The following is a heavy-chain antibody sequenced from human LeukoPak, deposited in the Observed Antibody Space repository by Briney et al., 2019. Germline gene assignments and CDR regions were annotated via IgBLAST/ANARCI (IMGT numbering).Heavy chain of an antibody. Sequence: PGGSLRLSCSASGFIFASYGMIWVRQAPGKGLQWVSYISAGSSNTFYADSVKGRFTISRDDADNSLHLQMNSLSAEDTAVYYCARDAVQAGTPFYFDFWGQGALVTVSS. J-gene: IGHJ4*02. CDR1: GFIFASYG. CDR3: ARDAVQAGTPFYFDF. CDR2: ISAGSSNT. V-gene: IGHV3-48*01. D-gene: IGHD2-15*01.